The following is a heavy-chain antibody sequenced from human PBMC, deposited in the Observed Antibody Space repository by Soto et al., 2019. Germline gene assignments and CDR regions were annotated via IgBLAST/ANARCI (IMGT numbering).Heavy chain of an antibody. D-gene: IGHD3-16*01. CDR2: IWYDGSNK. V-gene: IGHV3-33*01. CDR3: ARDSPLSPFDP. CDR1: GFTFSSYG. J-gene: IGHJ5*02. Sequence: GGSLRLSCAASGFTFSSYGMHWVRQAPGKGLEWVAVIWYDGSNKYYADSVKGRFTISRDNSKNTLYLQMNSLRAEDTAVYYCARDSPLSPFDPWGQGTLVTVSS.